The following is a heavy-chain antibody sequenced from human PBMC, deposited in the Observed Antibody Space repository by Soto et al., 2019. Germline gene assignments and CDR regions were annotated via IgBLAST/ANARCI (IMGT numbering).Heavy chain of an antibody. D-gene: IGHD2-15*01. Sequence: EVQLVESGGGLVQPGGSLRLSCAASGFTVSSNYMRWVRQAPGKGLEWVSVIYSGGSTYYADSVKCRCTISSENSKNRLYLQMNSLRAEDTAVYYCARVPGGGILNYWGEGTLVTVSS. J-gene: IGHJ4*02. CDR1: GFTVSSNY. CDR2: IYSGGST. CDR3: ARVPGGGILNY. V-gene: IGHV3-66*01.